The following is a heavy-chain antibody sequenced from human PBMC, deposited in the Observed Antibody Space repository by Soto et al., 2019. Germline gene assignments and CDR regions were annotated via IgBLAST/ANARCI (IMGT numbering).Heavy chain of an antibody. Sequence: SETLSLTCTVSGDSISSSYWSWIRQPPGKGLEWIGYMYYSGSTSYNPSLNSRVTLSVDTSKNQFFLKPSFVTAADTAVYYCARHRALTWFDPWGQGTLVTVSS. CDR2: MYYSGST. J-gene: IGHJ5*02. V-gene: IGHV4-59*08. CDR3: ARHRALTWFDP. CDR1: GDSISSSY.